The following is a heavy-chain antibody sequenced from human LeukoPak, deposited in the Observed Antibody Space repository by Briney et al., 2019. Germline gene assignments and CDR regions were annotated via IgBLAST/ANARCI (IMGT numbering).Heavy chain of an antibody. V-gene: IGHV3-23*01. CDR3: AKDWSIAAAGFDY. CDR2: ISGSGGST. D-gene: IGHD6-13*01. Sequence: GGSLRLSCAASGFTVRSNYMSWVRQAPGKGLEWVSAISGSGGSTYYADSVKGRFTISRDNSKNTLYLQMNSLRAEDTAVYYCAKDWSIAAAGFDYWGQGTLVTVSS. CDR1: GFTVRSNY. J-gene: IGHJ4*02.